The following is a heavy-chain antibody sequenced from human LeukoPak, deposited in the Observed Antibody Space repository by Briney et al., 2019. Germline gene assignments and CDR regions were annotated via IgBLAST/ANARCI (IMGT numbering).Heavy chain of an antibody. CDR3: ARVGDMVPFDY. Sequence: GGSLRLSCAASGFTFSSYSMNWVRQAPGKGLEWVANIKQDGSEKYYVDSVKGRFTISRDNAKNSLYLQMNSLRAEDTAVYYCARVGDMVPFDYWGQGTLVTVSS. CDR1: GFTFSSYS. CDR2: IKQDGSEK. V-gene: IGHV3-7*03. D-gene: IGHD3-10*01. J-gene: IGHJ4*02.